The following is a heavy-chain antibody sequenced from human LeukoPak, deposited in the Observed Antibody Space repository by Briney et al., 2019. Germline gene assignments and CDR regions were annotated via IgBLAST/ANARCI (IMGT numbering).Heavy chain of an antibody. CDR2: ISSSSGYI. J-gene: IGHJ4*02. CDR3: ARAEGPYGSGSYRDY. D-gene: IGHD3-10*01. Sequence: GGSLRLSCAASGFSFSSYRMNWVRQAPGKGLEGVSSISSSSGYIYYADSVKGRFTISRDNAKKSLYLQMNSLRAEDTAVYYCARAEGPYGSGSYRDYWGQGTLVTVSS. CDR1: GFSFSSYR. V-gene: IGHV3-21*01.